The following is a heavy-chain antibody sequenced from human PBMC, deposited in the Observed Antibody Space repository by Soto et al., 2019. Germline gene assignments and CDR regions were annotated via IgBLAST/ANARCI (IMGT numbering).Heavy chain of an antibody. CDR1: GFTFGDYA. V-gene: IGHV3-49*03. Sequence: GGSLRLSCTASGFTFGDYAMSWFRQAPGKGLEWVGFIRSKAYGGTTEYAASVKGRFTISRDDSKSIAYLQMNSLKTEDTAVYYCTRPRGGGYCSSTSCYYFDYWGQGTLVTVSS. CDR2: IRSKAYGGTT. J-gene: IGHJ4*02. D-gene: IGHD2-2*01. CDR3: TRPRGGGYCSSTSCYYFDY.